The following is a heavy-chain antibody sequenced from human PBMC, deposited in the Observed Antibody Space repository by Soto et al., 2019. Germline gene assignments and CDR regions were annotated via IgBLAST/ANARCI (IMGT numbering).Heavy chain of an antibody. D-gene: IGHD2-2*01. CDR2: IDYNGVT. J-gene: IGHJ4*02. CDR3: GRVMIGTSRHTDSDY. CDR1: GASISSRDSD. V-gene: IGHV4-39*01. Sequence: SETLSLTCPVSGASISSRDSDWGWIRQTPGKGLEWIGNIDYNGVTYYNPSLKSRVTVSKDTSKNQFSLKVASVTAADRAIYYCGRVMIGTSRHTDSDYWGQGAQVTVSS.